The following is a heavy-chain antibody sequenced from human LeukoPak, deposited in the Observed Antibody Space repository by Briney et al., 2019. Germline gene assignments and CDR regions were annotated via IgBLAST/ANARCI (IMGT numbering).Heavy chain of an antibody. J-gene: IGHJ4*02. D-gene: IGHD1-26*01. CDR2: IIPGGGST. V-gene: IGHV1-46*01. Sequence: ASVKVSCKASGYTFTSYGINWVRQAPGQGLEWMGIIIPGGGSTSYAQKFQGRVTMTRDASTSTVYMELSSLRSEDTAVYYCARVRVGATRDFDYWGQGTLVTVAS. CDR1: GYTFTSYG. CDR3: ARVRVGATRDFDY.